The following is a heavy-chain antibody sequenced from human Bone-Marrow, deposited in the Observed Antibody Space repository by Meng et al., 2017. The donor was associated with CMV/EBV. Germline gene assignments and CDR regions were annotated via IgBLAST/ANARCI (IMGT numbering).Heavy chain of an antibody. CDR2: ISWDGGST. CDR1: GFTFNDYT. Sequence: GESLKISCAASGFTFNDYTMHWVRQAPGKGLEWVSLISWDGGSTYYADSVKGRFTISRDNSKTSLYLQMNSLRTEDTALYYCAKAAAAGGWGGWYFDLWGRGTLVTVSS. D-gene: IGHD6-13*01. CDR3: AKAAAAGGWGGWYFDL. J-gene: IGHJ2*01. V-gene: IGHV3-43*01.